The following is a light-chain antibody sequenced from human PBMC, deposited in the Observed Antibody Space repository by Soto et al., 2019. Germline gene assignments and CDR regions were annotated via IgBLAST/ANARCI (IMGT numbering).Light chain of an antibody. V-gene: IGKV3-20*01. CDR2: DAS. CDR1: QSVSSTY. CDR3: QQYGSSQST. J-gene: IGKJ1*01. Sequence: EIVLTQSPGTLSLSPGERATLSCRASQSVSSTYLAWYQQQPGQAPSLLIYDASSRATGIPDRFSGSGSGTAFTLTISRLEPEDFAVYYCQQYGSSQSTFGQGTKVEIK.